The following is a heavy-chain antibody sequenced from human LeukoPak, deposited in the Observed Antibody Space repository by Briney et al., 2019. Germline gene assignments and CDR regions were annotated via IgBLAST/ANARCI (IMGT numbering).Heavy chain of an antibody. J-gene: IGHJ4*02. D-gene: IGHD5-18*01. CDR3: ARSRGTTMVTRFDY. V-gene: IGHV4-4*07. CDR2: IYSSGST. CDR1: GGSISNYY. Sequence: SETLSLTCTVSGGSISNYYWSWIRQPAGKGLEWIGRIYSSGSTNYNPSLKSRVTMSVDTSKNQFSVKLSSVTAADTAVHYCARSRGTTMVTRFDYWGQGTLATVSS.